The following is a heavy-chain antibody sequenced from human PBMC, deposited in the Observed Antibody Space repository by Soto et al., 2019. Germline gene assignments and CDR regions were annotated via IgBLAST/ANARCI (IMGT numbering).Heavy chain of an antibody. V-gene: IGHV4-59*01. CDR3: ARGRGGTYDAFDI. Sequence: PSETLSLTGTVSGGSISSYVCSWIRQPPGGGLEWIGYIFYSGTTNYSPSLKSRVTMSLGTAKNQFSLNLTSVTAADTAVYYCARGRGGTYDAFDICGQGTMVTV. D-gene: IGHD1-26*01. CDR1: GGSISSYV. J-gene: IGHJ3*02. CDR2: IFYSGTT.